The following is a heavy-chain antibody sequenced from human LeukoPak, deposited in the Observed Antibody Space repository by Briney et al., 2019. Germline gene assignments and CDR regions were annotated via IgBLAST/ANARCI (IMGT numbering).Heavy chain of an antibody. CDR1: GGSFSGYY. Sequence: PSETLSLTCAVYGGSFSGYYWSWIRQPPGKGLEWIGEINHSGSTNYNPSLKSRVTISADTSKNQFSLKLSSVTAADTAVYYCARGTTVTRYFDLWGRGTLVTVSS. CDR2: INHSGST. CDR3: ARGTTVTRYFDL. J-gene: IGHJ2*01. V-gene: IGHV4-34*01. D-gene: IGHD4-17*01.